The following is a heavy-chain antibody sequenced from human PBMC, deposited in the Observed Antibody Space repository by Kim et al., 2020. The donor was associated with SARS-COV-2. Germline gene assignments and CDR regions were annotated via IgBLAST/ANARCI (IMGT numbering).Heavy chain of an antibody. CDR3: ARSDYFDY. Sequence: DSVTRYSPSFQGQVTISADKSISTAYLQWSSLKASDTAMYYCARSDYFDYWGQGTLVTVSS. J-gene: IGHJ4*02. V-gene: IGHV5-51*01. CDR2: DSVT.